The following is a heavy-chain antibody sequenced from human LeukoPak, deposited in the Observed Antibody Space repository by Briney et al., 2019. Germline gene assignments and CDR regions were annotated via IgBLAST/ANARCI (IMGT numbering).Heavy chain of an antibody. CDR2: IYHSAST. V-gene: IGHV4-30-2*01. J-gene: IGHJ4*02. Sequence: SQTLSLTCTVSGGSISSGGYSWSWIRQPPGKGLEWIGYIYHSASTYYNPSFKSRVNISVDRSKNQLSLKLSSVTAADTAVYYCARAWATDYFDYWGQGTLVTVSS. CDR3: ARAWATDYFDY. CDR1: GGSISSGGYS.